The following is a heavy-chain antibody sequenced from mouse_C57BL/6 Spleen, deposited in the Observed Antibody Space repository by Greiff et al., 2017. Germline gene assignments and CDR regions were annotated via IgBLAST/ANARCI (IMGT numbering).Heavy chain of an antibody. CDR2: IDPSDSYT. J-gene: IGHJ2*01. V-gene: IGHV1-59*01. CDR1: GYTFTSYW. Sequence: QVQLQQPGAELVRPGTSVKLSCKASGYTFTSYWMHWVKQRPGQGLEWIGVIDPSDSYTNYNQKFKGKATLTVDPSSSTAYMQLSSLTSEDSAVYYCARITTGKTYYFDYWGQGTTLTVSS. D-gene: IGHD1-1*01. CDR3: ARITTGKTYYFDY.